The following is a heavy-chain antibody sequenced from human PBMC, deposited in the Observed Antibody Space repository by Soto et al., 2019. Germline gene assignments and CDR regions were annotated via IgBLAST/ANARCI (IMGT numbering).Heavy chain of an antibody. J-gene: IGHJ6*02. CDR1: VFTCSSYA. D-gene: IGHD2-15*01. CDR3: ARDKAIVVVVARGYYYYGMDV. V-gene: IGHV3-30-3*01. Sequence: WWSLRLSCSASVFTCSSYAMHWGRQAPGKGLEWVAVISYDGSNKYYADSVKGRFTISRDNSKNTLYLQMNSLRAEDAAVYYCARDKAIVVVVARGYYYYGMDVWGQGTTVTVSS. CDR2: ISYDGSNK.